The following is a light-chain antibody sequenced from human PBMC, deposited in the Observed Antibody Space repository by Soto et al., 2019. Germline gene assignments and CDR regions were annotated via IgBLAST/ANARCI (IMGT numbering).Light chain of an antibody. V-gene: IGLV3-21*02. CDR2: DDS. Sequence: SYELTQPPSVSVAPGQTARMTCAGNDIGSKSVHWYQKRPGQAPVLVVYDDSDRPSGIPERFSGSNSGTTATLIISRVEAGDEADYFCQVWDISSDHLVFGGGTKLTVL. CDR3: QVWDISSDHLV. CDR1: DIGSKS. J-gene: IGLJ2*01.